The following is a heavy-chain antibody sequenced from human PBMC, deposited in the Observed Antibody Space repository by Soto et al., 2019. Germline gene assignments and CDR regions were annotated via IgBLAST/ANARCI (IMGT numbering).Heavy chain of an antibody. CDR2: IYYSEST. Sequence: SETLSLTCTVSGGSVSSGSYYWSWMRQAPGKGLEGIGYIYYSESTNYNPSLKSRVTISVDTSKNQFSLKLSSVTAADTAVYYCARVEGVTIFGVVRIRDYSYMDVWGKGTTVTVSS. J-gene: IGHJ6*03. V-gene: IGHV4-61*01. CDR1: GGSVSSGSYY. D-gene: IGHD3-3*01. CDR3: ARVEGVTIFGVVRIRDYSYMDV.